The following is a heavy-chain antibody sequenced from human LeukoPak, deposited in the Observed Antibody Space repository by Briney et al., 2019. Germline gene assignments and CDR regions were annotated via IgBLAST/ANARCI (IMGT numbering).Heavy chain of an antibody. CDR3: AADGTD. V-gene: IGHV1-69*05. CDR2: IIPRLGTT. J-gene: IGHJ4*02. Sequence: GASVKVSCKASGYTFTSYGINWVRQAPGQGLEWMGGIIPRLGTTKYIEKFQGRITITTDESTTTAYMELPSLRSEDTAVYYCAADGTDWGQGTLVTVSS. CDR1: GYTFTSYG.